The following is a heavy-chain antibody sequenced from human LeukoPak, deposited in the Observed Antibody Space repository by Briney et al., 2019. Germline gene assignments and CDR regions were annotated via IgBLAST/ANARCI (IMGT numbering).Heavy chain of an antibody. CDR3: ARGRSKFFSSSSAFDY. Sequence: PSETLSLTCTVSGGSISSYYWSWIRQPAGKGLEWIGRIYTSGSTNYNPSLKSRVTMSVDTSKNQFSLKLSSVTAADTAVYYCARGRSKFFSSSSAFDYWGQGTLVTVSS. D-gene: IGHD6-6*01. CDR2: IYTSGST. J-gene: IGHJ4*02. V-gene: IGHV4-4*07. CDR1: GGSISSYY.